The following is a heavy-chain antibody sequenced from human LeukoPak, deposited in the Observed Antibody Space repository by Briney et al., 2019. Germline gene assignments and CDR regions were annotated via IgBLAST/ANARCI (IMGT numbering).Heavy chain of an antibody. Sequence: PGGSLRLSCAASGFTFSSYGMSWVRQAPGKGLEWVSAISGSGGSTYYADSVKGRFTISRDNSKNTLYLQMNSLRAEDTAVYYCAKDLDPGLYYDSSGYFDAFDIWGQGTMVTVSS. D-gene: IGHD3-22*01. CDR1: GFTFSSYG. CDR2: ISGSGGST. CDR3: AKDLDPGLYYDSSGYFDAFDI. V-gene: IGHV3-23*01. J-gene: IGHJ3*02.